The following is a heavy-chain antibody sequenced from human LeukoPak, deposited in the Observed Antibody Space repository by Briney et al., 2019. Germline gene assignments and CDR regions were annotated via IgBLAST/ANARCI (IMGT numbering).Heavy chain of an antibody. CDR1: GFTFSSYE. CDR3: ARSFLKYYYDSSGLFDY. J-gene: IGHJ4*02. Sequence: PGGSLRLSCAASGFTFSSYEMNWVRQAPGKGLEWGSYISSSGSTIYYADSVKGRFTISRDNAKNSLYLQMNSLRAEDTAVYYCARSFLKYYYDSSGLFDYWGQGTLVTVSS. D-gene: IGHD3-22*01. CDR2: ISSSGSTI. V-gene: IGHV3-48*03.